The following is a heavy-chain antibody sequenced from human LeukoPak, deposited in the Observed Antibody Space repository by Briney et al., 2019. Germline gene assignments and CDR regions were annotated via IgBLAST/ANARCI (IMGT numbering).Heavy chain of an antibody. V-gene: IGHV3-23*01. Sequence: GGSLRLSCEASGFTFGSRAMYWVRRAPGKGLEWVAGIFGSGGSPHYADSVKGRFTISRDNSRNTVYLQINSLRADDTAVYYCGKTTVGYSSGQKPAWPVDYWGQGTLVTVSS. CDR3: GKTTVGYSSGQKPAWPVDY. CDR1: GFTFGSRA. J-gene: IGHJ4*02. D-gene: IGHD5-18*01. CDR2: IFGSGGSP.